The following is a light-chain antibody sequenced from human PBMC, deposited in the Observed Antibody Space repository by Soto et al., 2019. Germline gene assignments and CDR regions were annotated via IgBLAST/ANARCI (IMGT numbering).Light chain of an antibody. CDR2: GAS. CDR1: QSIANN. V-gene: IGKV3-15*01. CDR3: QQSYSTPLT. J-gene: IGKJ4*01. Sequence: EIVMTQSPATLSVSPGERATLSFRASQSIANNLAWYQQRPGQAPRLLIHGASTRATGIPARFSGSRSGTDFTLTISSLQPEDFATYYCQQSYSTPLTFGGGTKVDIK.